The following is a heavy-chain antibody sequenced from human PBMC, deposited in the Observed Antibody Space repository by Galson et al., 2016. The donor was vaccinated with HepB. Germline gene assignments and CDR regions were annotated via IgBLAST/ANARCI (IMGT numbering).Heavy chain of an antibody. V-gene: IGHV3-66*02. CDR2: IYSGGNR. CDR1: GFTVSNSY. J-gene: IGHJ4*02. Sequence: SLRLSCAASGFTVSNSYMSWVRQAPGKGLEWVSVIYSGGNRFYADSVKGRFTISRDKSKNTLYLEMNSLRVEDTAVYYCATHPGGGGSWGQGTLVTVSS. D-gene: IGHD3-16*01. CDR3: ATHPGGGGS.